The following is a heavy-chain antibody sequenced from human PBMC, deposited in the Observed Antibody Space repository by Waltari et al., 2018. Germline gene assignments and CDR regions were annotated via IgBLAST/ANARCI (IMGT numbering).Heavy chain of an antibody. CDR2: INPNSGGT. V-gene: IGHV1-2*02. CDR1: GYTFTGYY. D-gene: IGHD6-13*01. Sequence: QVQLVQSGAEVKKPGASVKVSCKASGYTFTGYYMHWVRQAPGQGLEWMGWINPNSGGTNYAQKFQGRVTMTRDTSISTAYMELSRLRSDDTAVYYCARDSSSWYPTNWFDPWGQGTLVTVSS. J-gene: IGHJ5*02. CDR3: ARDSSSWYPTNWFDP.